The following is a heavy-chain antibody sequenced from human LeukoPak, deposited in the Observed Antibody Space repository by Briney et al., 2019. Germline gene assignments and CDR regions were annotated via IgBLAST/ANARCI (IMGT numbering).Heavy chain of an antibody. CDR2: ITSDSSYV. V-gene: IGHV3-21*01. J-gene: IGHJ4*02. CDR3: ARGGCSGGSCPLDF. CDR1: GFTFSSYA. Sequence: PGGSLRLSCAASGFTFSSYAMSWVRQAPGKGLEWVSSITSDSSYVFYADSVKGRFTVSRDNAKNSLYLQMNSLRAEDTAVYYCARGGCSGGSCPLDFWGQGTLVTVSS. D-gene: IGHD2-15*01.